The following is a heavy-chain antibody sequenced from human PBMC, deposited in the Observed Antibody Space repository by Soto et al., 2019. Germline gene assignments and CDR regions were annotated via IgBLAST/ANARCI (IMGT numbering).Heavy chain of an antibody. CDR1: RFTFSNYW. CDR3: AGENVAVPAYF. D-gene: IGHD6-19*01. CDR2: IKQDGSET. Sequence: PGGSLRLSCTASRFTFSNYWMSWVRQAPGKGLEWVANIKQDGSETYYVDSLRGRFTISRDNAKNSVYLQMNSLRFDDTAVYFCAGENVAVPAYFWGQGTLVTVSS. J-gene: IGHJ4*02. V-gene: IGHV3-7*01.